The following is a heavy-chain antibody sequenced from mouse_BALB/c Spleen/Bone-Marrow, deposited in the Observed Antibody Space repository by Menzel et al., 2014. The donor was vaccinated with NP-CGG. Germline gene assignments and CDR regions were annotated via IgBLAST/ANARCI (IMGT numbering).Heavy chain of an antibody. Sequence: EVHLVESGGGLVQPGGSLRLSCAPSGFTFTDYYMSWVRQPPGKALEWLAFIRSKANGYTTEYSASVKGRFTISRDNSQSILYLQMNTLRAEDSATYYCARDMGLLRFDYWGHGTTLTVSS. J-gene: IGHJ2*01. V-gene: IGHV7-3*02. D-gene: IGHD1-1*01. CDR1: GFTFTDYY. CDR2: IRSKANGYTT. CDR3: ARDMGLLRFDY.